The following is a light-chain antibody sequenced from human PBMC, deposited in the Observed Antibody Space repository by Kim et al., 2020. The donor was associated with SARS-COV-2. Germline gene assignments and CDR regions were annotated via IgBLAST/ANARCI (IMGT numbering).Light chain of an antibody. CDR1: KLGDKY. CDR2: QDS. Sequence: VSPGQTASITCSGDKLGDKYACWYQQKPGQSPVLVIYQDSKRPSGIPERFSGSNSGNTATLTISGTQAMDEADYYCQAWDSSTGVFGTGTKVPS. V-gene: IGLV3-1*01. J-gene: IGLJ1*01. CDR3: QAWDSSTGV.